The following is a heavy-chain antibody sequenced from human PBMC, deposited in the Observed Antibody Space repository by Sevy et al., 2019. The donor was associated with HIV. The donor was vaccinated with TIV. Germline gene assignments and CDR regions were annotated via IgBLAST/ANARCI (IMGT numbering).Heavy chain of an antibody. CDR2: ISSTPGYI. CDR3: ARHTVTTIRGAFDF. Sequence: GGSLRLSCAASGFSFSSYAMNWVRLAPGKGLEWVSSISSTPGYIYYADSVKGRFTIPRDNAKNSLYLQMNSLRAEDTAVYYCARHTVTTIRGAFDFWGQGTMVTVSS. V-gene: IGHV3-21*01. J-gene: IGHJ3*01. CDR1: GFSFSSYA. D-gene: IGHD4-17*01.